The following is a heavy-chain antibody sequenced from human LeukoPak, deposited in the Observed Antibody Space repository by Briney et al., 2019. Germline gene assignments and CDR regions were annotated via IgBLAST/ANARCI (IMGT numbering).Heavy chain of an antibody. D-gene: IGHD2-15*01. CDR1: GYTFTSYY. J-gene: IGHJ5*02. CDR2: INPSGGST. CDR3: ARGLATRTNIVVVVAATLKGGFDP. Sequence: ASVKVSCKASGYTFTSYYMHWVRQAPGQGLEWMGIINPSGGSTSYAQKFQGRVTMTRDMSTSAVYMELSSLRSEDTAVYYCARGLATRTNIVVVVAATLKGGFDPWGQGTLVTVSS. V-gene: IGHV1-46*01.